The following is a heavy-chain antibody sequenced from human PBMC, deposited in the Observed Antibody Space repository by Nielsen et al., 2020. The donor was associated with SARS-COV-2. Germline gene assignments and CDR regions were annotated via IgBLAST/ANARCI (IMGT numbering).Heavy chain of an antibody. Sequence: SETLSLTCIVSGGSISTGSHYWSWIRQPPGKGLEWIGYIYSSGNTNYNPSLKSRVTLSVDTSKNQFSLKLNSVTAADTAMYYCARGAEEGSNWYDYSYYMDVWGKGTTVTVSS. V-gene: IGHV4-61*01. J-gene: IGHJ6*03. CDR1: GGSISTGSHY. CDR2: IYSSGNT. D-gene: IGHD6-13*01. CDR3: ARGAEEGSNWYDYSYYMDV.